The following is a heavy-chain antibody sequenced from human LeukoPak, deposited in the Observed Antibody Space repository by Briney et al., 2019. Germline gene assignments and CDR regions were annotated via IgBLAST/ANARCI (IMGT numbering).Heavy chain of an antibody. V-gene: IGHV4-59*08. D-gene: IGHD2-2*01. J-gene: IGHJ4*02. CDR3: ARLSTDNVVLPGAMAHYFDC. CDR2: INYSGST. CDR1: AGAITSQY. Sequence: SETLSLTCTVSAGAITSQYWSWIRQSPGKGLEVIGYINYSGSTSYNPSLKSRVAISVDTSKNQFSLKLSSVTAADTAMYFCARLSTDNVVLPGAMAHYFDCWGQGTLVTVSS.